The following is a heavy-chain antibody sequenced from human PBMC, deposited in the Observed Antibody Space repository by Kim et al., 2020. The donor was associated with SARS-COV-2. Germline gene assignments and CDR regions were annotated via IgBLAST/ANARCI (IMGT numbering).Heavy chain of an antibody. J-gene: IGHJ3*02. CDR1: GGSISSYY. CDR3: ARARTYYYDSSGYYYERPAFDI. D-gene: IGHD3-22*01. Sequence: SETLSLTCTVSGGSISSYYWSWIRQPPGKGLEWIGYIYYSGSTNYNPSLKSRVTISVDTSKNQFSLKLSSVTAADTAVYYCARARTYYYDSSGYYYERPAFDIWGQGTMVTVSS. CDR2: IYYSGST. V-gene: IGHV4-59*13.